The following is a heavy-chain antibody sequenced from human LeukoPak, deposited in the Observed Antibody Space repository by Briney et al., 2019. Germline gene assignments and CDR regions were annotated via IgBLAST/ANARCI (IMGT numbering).Heavy chain of an antibody. D-gene: IGHD5/OR15-5a*01. V-gene: IGHV4-59*01. CDR3: ARNLRGVGNWFDP. CDR1: GGSISSYY. CDR2: IYYSGST. J-gene: IGHJ5*02. Sequence: PSETLSLTCTVSGGSISSYYWSWIRQPPGKGLEWIGYIYYSGSTNYNPSLKSRVTISVDTSKNQFSLKLSSVTAADTAVYYCARNLRGVGNWFDPWGQGTLVTVSS.